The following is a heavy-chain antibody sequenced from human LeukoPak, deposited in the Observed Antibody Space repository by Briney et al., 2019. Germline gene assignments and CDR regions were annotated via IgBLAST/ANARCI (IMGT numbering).Heavy chain of an antibody. D-gene: IGHD6-13*01. J-gene: IGHJ2*01. CDR1: GFTFSSSA. Sequence: GGSLRLSCAASGFTFSSSAMNWVRRAPGKGLEWVSLISGSAGSTYYADSVKGRFTISRDNSKNTVYPQMNSLRADDTAVYYCAKGGSSGRRYFDLWGRGALVTVSS. CDR2: ISGSAGST. CDR3: AKGGSSGRRYFDL. V-gene: IGHV3-23*01.